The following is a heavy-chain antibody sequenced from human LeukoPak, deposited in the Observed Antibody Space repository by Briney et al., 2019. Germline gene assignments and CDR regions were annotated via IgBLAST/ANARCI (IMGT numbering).Heavy chain of an antibody. CDR3: ARRLLSFGGAQQAYYFDF. CDR2: VYAADSDT. CDR1: GYNFSTYW. D-gene: IGHD3-10*01. Sequence: GESLKISCKGSGYNFSTYWIGWVRQMPGKGLEWMGIVYAADSDTRYSPSFQGQVTISVDKSTSAAFLQWSSLKASDSAMYYCARRLLSFGGAQQAYYFDFWGQGTLVTVSS. V-gene: IGHV5-51*01. J-gene: IGHJ4*02.